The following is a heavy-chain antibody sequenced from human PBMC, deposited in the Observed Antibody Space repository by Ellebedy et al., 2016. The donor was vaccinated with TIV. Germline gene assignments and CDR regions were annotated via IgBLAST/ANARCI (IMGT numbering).Heavy chain of an antibody. Sequence: PGGSLRLSCAASGFTFSDYYMDWVRQAPGKGLEWVGRTRNKANSYSTEYSASVKGRFIISRDDSKNSLYLQMNSLKTDDTAVYYCAKAATGDDGFDIWGQGTMVTVSS. CDR3: AKAATGDDGFDI. V-gene: IGHV3-72*01. D-gene: IGHD7-27*01. J-gene: IGHJ3*02. CDR2: TRNKANSYST. CDR1: GFTFSDYY.